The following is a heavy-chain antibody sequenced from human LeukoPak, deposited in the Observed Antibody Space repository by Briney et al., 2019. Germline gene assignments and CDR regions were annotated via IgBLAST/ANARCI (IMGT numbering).Heavy chain of an antibody. CDR1: NGSISLHF. J-gene: IGHJ3*02. V-gene: IGHV4-4*08. CDR2: VSNSGTT. CDR3: ASGISVDPDTFDI. D-gene: IGHD3-3*02. Sequence: SETLSLTCTVSNGSISLHFWSWIRQSPGKGLERIGYVSNSGTTHYNPSLKSRVTISVDTSKSHLSLKLSSVTAADTAVYYCASGISVDPDTFDIWGPGTMVTVSP.